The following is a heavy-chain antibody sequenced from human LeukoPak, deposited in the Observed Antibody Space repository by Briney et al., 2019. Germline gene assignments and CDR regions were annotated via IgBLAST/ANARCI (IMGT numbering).Heavy chain of an antibody. V-gene: IGHV3-30*18. J-gene: IGHJ2*01. Sequence: GGSLRLSCAASGFAFISYGMHWVRKAPGKGLEWVALISYDGDSEEYADSVKGRFTISRDNSKTTVYPQMNSLRPEDTAVYYCAKVGPGFGRHWYFDLWGRGTLVTVSS. CDR3: AKVGPGFGRHWYFDL. D-gene: IGHD3-10*01. CDR2: ISYDGDSE. CDR1: GFAFISYG.